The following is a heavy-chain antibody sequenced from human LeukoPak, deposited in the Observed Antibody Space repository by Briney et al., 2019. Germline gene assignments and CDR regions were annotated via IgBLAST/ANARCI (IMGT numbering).Heavy chain of an antibody. CDR2: IYYSGST. D-gene: IGHD6-19*01. V-gene: IGHV4-39*01. CDR1: GDSISSSSYY. J-gene: IGHJ4*02. CDR3: ARGHRGWYRGLDY. Sequence: SETLSLTCTVSGDSISSSSYYWGWIRQPPGKGLEWIGTIYYSGSTYYNPSLKSRVTISVDTSKNQFSLKLSSVTAADTAVYYCARGHRGWYRGLDYWGQGTLVTVSS.